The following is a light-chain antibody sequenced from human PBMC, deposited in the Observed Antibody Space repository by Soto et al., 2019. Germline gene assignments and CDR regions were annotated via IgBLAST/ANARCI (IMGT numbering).Light chain of an antibody. V-gene: IGKV1-39*01. CDR2: AAS. J-gene: IGKJ1*01. Sequence: DIQMTQSPSSLSASVGDTVTITCRASQSISTQLNWYQQKPGKAPKVVIYAASNLQGGVPSRFSGSGSGTDFTHTISSLQPEDYASYYCQQSYSTPRTFGQGTKVDIK. CDR1: QSISTQ. CDR3: QQSYSTPRT.